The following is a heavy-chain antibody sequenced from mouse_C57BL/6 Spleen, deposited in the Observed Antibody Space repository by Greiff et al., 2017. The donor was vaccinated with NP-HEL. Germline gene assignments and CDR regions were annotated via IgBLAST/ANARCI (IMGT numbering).Heavy chain of an antibody. CDR1: GFTFSDYG. D-gene: IGHD2-3*01. CDR2: ISSGSSTI. J-gene: IGHJ2*01. Sequence: EVKLVESGGGLVKPGGSLKLSCAASGFTFSDYGMHWVRQAPEKGLEWVAYISSGSSTIYYADTVKGRFTISRDHAKNPLFLQMTSLRSEDTAMYYCARGDGYYDYWGQGTTLTVSS. CDR3: ARGDGYYDY. V-gene: IGHV5-17*01.